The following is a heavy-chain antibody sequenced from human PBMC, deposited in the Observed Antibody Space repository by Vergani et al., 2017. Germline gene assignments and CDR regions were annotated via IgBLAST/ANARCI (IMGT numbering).Heavy chain of an antibody. CDR3: ARESGSYYYDSSGYYTDDAFDI. CDR2: IYYSGST. J-gene: IGHJ3*02. CDR1: GGSISSYY. V-gene: IGHV4-59*01. Sequence: QVQLQESGPGLVKPSETLSLTCTVSGGSISSYYWSWIRQPPGKGLEWFGYIYYSGSTNSNPSLKSRVTISVDTSKNQFSLKLSSVTAADTAVYYCARESGSYYYDSSGYYTDDAFDIWGQGTMVTVSS. D-gene: IGHD3-22*01.